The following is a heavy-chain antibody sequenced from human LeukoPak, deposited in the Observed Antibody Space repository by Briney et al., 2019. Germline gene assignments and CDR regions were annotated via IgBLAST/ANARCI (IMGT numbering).Heavy chain of an antibody. D-gene: IGHD6-19*01. CDR1: GYSISSGYY. CDR2: IYHSGST. V-gene: IGHV4-38-2*02. J-gene: IGHJ4*02. CDR3: ARGAIAVAVADY. Sequence: PSETLSLTCTVSGYSISSGYYWGWIRQPPGKGLEWIGSIYHSGSTYYNPSLKSRVTISVDTSKNQFSLKLSSVTAADTAVYYCARGAIAVAVADYWGQGTLVTVSS.